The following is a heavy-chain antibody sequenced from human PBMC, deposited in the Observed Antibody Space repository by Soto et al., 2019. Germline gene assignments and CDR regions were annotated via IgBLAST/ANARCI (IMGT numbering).Heavy chain of an antibody. CDR1: GGTFSSYA. Sequence: QVQLVQSGAEVKKPGSSVKVSCKAYGGTFSSYAISWVRQAPGQGLEWMGGIIPIFGTANYEQQFQGRVTITADESTSTAYMELSSLRSEDTAVYYCARNVPGWFGEYKGSFDYWGQGTLVTVSS. V-gene: IGHV1-69*01. CDR2: IIPIFGTA. D-gene: IGHD3-10*01. CDR3: ARNVPGWFGEYKGSFDY. J-gene: IGHJ4*02.